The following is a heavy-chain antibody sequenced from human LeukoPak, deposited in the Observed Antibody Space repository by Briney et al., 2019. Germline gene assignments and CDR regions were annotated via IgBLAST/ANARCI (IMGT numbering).Heavy chain of an antibody. J-gene: IGHJ3*02. D-gene: IGHD2-2*01. CDR2: ISSSSSYI. CDR1: GFTSSSYS. V-gene: IGHV3-21*01. Sequence: KPGGSLRLSCAASGFTSSSYSMNWVRQAPGKGLEWVSSISSSSSYIYYADSVKGRFTISRDNAKNSLYLQMNSLRAEDTAVYYCARDRSSTTAPPDAFDIWGQGTMVTVSS. CDR3: ARDRSSTTAPPDAFDI.